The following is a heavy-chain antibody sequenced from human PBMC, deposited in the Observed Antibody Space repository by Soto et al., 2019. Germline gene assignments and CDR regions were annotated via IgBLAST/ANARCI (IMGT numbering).Heavy chain of an antibody. CDR3: ARWWSGSRQGFDP. J-gene: IGHJ5*02. V-gene: IGHV4-31*03. CDR2: IYYSGST. D-gene: IGHD3-3*01. CDR1: GGSISSGDYY. Sequence: QVQLQESGPGLVKPSQTLSLTCTVSGGSISSGDYYWSWIRPHPGKGLEWIGYIYYSGSTYYNPSLKSRVTISVDTSKNQSSLKLSSVTAADTAVYYCARWWSGSRQGFDPWGQGTLVTVSS.